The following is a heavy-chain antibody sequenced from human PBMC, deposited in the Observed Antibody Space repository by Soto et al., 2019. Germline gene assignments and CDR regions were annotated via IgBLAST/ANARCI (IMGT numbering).Heavy chain of an antibody. D-gene: IGHD3-3*01. CDR1: GVTFTSYA. Sequence: SLRLSRAASGVTFTSYAMRWFRQAPGKGLKSLILISNDQKDKYFGDSVKGPFNISRDNSTNTVYLEADSLRAEDKGVYCCAKVGGTPRLLDYWGEGTLVTVSS. CDR2: ISNDQKDK. CDR3: AKVGGTPRLLDY. J-gene: IGHJ4*02. V-gene: IGHV3-30*18.